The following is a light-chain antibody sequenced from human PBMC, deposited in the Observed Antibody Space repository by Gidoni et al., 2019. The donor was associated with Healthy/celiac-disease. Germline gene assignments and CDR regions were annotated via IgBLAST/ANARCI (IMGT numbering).Light chain of an antibody. CDR3: QQSYSTPFT. V-gene: IGKV1-39*01. Sequence: DIHMTQSPSSLSASGGDRVTITCRASQSISSYLNWYQQKPGKAPKLLIYAASSLQSGVPSRFSGSGAGTDFTLTISSLQPEDFATYYGQQSYSTPFTFGPGTKVDIK. CDR2: AAS. J-gene: IGKJ3*01. CDR1: QSISSY.